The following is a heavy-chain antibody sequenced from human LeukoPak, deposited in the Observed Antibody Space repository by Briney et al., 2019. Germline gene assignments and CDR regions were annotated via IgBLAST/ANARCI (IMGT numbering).Heavy chain of an antibody. J-gene: IGHJ4*02. D-gene: IGHD6-19*01. V-gene: IGHV5-51*01. Sequence: GESLKISCKGSGYSFTSYWIGWVRQMPGKGLEWMGIIYPGDSDTRYSPSFQGQVTISADKSISTAYLQWSSLKASDTAMYYCASLAPYSSGWYLFDYWGQGTLVTVSS. CDR3: ASLAPYSSGWYLFDY. CDR1: GYSFTSYW. CDR2: IYPGDSDT.